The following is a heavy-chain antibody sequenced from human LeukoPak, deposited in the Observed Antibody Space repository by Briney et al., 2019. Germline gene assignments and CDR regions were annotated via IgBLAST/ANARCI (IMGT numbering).Heavy chain of an antibody. D-gene: IGHD2-15*01. J-gene: IGHJ6*02. Sequence: PSETLSLTCAVYGGSFSGYYWSWIRQPPGKGLEWIGEINHSGSTNYNPSLRSRVTISVDTSKNQFSLKLSSVTAADTAVYYCARVVARNGMDVWSQGTTVTVSS. CDR2: INHSGST. CDR1: GGSFSGYY. V-gene: IGHV4-34*01. CDR3: ARVVARNGMDV.